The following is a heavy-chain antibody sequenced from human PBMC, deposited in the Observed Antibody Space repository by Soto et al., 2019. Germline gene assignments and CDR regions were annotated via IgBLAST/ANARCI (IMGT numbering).Heavy chain of an antibody. CDR1: GGSISSSNW. J-gene: IGHJ6*02. Sequence: QVQLQESGPGLVKPSGTLSLTCAVSGGSISSSNWWSWVSQPPGMGLEWIGEIYHSGSTNYNPSLKSRVTISVDKSKNQFSLKLSSVPAADTAVYYGATQPAMVRGSYYYGMDVWGQGTTVPVSS. D-gene: IGHD3-10*01. CDR3: ATQPAMVRGSYYYGMDV. V-gene: IGHV4-4*02. CDR2: IYHSGST.